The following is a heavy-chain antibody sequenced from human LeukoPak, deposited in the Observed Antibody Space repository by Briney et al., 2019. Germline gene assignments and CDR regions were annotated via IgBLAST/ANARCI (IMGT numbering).Heavy chain of an antibody. Sequence: GGSLRLSCAASGFTFSDYYMSWIRQAPGKGLEWVSYISSSGSTIYYADSVKGRFTISRDSAKNSLYLQMNSLRAEDTAVYYCARERGQGSSSSPYDYWGQGTLVTVSS. CDR1: GFTFSDYY. D-gene: IGHD6-6*01. V-gene: IGHV3-11*01. CDR2: ISSSGSTI. J-gene: IGHJ4*02. CDR3: ARERGQGSSSSPYDY.